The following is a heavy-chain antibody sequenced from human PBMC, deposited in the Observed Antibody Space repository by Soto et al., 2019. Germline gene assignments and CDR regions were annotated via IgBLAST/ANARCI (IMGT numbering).Heavy chain of an antibody. CDR2: ISWNSGSI. D-gene: IGHD6-13*01. CDR1: GFTFDDYA. J-gene: IGHJ4*02. Sequence: EVQLVESGGGLVQPGRSLRLSCAASGFTFDDYAMHWVRQAPGKGLEWVSGISWNSGSIGYADSVKGRFTISRDNAKNSLYLQMNSLRAEDTALYYCAKDIGRSIAAAGTVYWGQGTLVTVSS. V-gene: IGHV3-9*01. CDR3: AKDIGRSIAAAGTVY.